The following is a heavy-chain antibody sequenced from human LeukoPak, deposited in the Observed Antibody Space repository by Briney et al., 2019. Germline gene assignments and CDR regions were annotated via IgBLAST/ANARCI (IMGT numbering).Heavy chain of an antibody. Sequence: SETLSLTCTVSGGSISSYYWSWIRQPAGKGLEWIGRIYTSGSTNYNPSLKSRVTMSVDMSKNQFSLKLSSVTAADTAVYYCARDRIGYCTNGVCYTSSSSSWYWFDPWGQGTLVTVSS. V-gene: IGHV4-4*07. CDR1: GGSISSYY. J-gene: IGHJ5*02. D-gene: IGHD2-8*01. CDR3: ARDRIGYCTNGVCYTSSSSSWYWFDP. CDR2: IYTSGST.